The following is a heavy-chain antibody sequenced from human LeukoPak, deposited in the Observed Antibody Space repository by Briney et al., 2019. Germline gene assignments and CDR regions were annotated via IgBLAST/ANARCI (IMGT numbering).Heavy chain of an antibody. CDR1: GFTFSSYS. CDR3: AKDINPYTSGWYGFDY. V-gene: IGHV3-21*04. J-gene: IGHJ4*02. Sequence: GGSLRLSCAASGFTFSSYSMNWVRQAPGKGLEWVSSISSSSSYIYYADSVKGRFTISRDNAKNSLYLQMNSLRADDTAVYYCAKDINPYTSGWYGFDYWGQGTLVSVSS. CDR2: ISSSSSYI. D-gene: IGHD6-19*01.